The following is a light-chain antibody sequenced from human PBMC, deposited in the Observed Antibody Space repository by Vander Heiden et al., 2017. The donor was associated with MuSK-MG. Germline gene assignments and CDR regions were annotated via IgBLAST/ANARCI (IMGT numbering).Light chain of an antibody. CDR3: QQSDSSPYT. V-gene: IGKV1-39*01. CDR2: AAS. Sequence: DIQMTQSPSSLSASVGDRVTITCRASQSISNYLNWYQQKPGKAPKLLIYAASSLQSGVPSRFSGSGSGTDFTLTISSLQPEDFAAYYCQQSDSSPYTFGQGTKLDIK. J-gene: IGKJ2*01. CDR1: QSISNY.